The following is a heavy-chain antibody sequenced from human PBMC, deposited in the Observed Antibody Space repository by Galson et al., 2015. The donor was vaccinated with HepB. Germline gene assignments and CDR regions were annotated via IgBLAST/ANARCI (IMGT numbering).Heavy chain of an antibody. D-gene: IGHD3-10*01. CDR3: ARDGSGSWGDY. V-gene: IGHV1-18*04. CDR2: INAYNGDK. Sequence: SVKVSCKASGYTFTSYGINCVRQAPGQGLEWMGWINAYNGDKDFAQKFQGRVTMTTDTSTSTAYMELRSLRSDDTAVYFCARDGSGSWGDYWGQGTLVTVSS. J-gene: IGHJ4*02. CDR1: GYTFTSYG.